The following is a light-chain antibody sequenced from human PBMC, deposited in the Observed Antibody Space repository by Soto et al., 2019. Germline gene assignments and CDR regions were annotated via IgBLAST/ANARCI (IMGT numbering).Light chain of an antibody. Sequence: QSVLTQPRSVSGSPGQSVTISCTGTSSDVGGYNYVSWYQQHPGKAPKLMIYDVSKRLSGVPDRFSGSKSGNTASLTISGLQAEDEADYYCCSYAGSYTYVFGTG. CDR3: CSYAGSYTYV. CDR1: SSDVGGYNY. J-gene: IGLJ1*01. V-gene: IGLV2-11*01. CDR2: DVS.